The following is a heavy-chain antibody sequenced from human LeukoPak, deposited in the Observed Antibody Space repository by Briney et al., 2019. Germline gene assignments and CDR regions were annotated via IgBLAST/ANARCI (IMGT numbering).Heavy chain of an antibody. CDR1: GYTFTSYG. CDR3: ARPQDYYDSSGYPH. D-gene: IGHD3-22*01. CDR2: ISAYNGNT. Sequence: ASVTVSCTASGYTFTSYGISWVRQAPGQGLEWMGWISAYNGNTNYAQKLQGRVTMTTDTSTSTAYMELRSLRSDDTAVYYCARPQDYYDSSGYPHWGQGTLVTVSS. J-gene: IGHJ4*02. V-gene: IGHV1-18*01.